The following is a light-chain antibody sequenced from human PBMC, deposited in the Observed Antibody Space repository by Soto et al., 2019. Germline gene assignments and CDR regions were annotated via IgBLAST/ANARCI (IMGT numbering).Light chain of an antibody. V-gene: IGLV2-14*01. Sequence: QSALTQPASVSGSPGQSITISCTGTSSDVGVYNYVSWYQQHPGKAPKLRIYDVSNRPSGVSNRFSGSKSGNTASLTISGRQAEDGADCSCSEYTSSSTLVVFGGGTKLTVL. J-gene: IGLJ2*01. CDR2: DVS. CDR1: SSDVGVYNY. CDR3: SEYTSSSTLVV.